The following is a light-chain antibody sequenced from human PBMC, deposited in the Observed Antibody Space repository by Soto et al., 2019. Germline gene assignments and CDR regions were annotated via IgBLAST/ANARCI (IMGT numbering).Light chain of an antibody. V-gene: IGLV1-44*01. CDR3: AAWHDSLTPLYV. Sequence: QSVLTQPPSASGTPGQRVTISCSGSSSNIGRNSVNWYKQLPGAAPKLLIYNNHQRPSGVPDRFSGSKSGTSASLAISGLQSDDEADYYCAAWHDSLTPLYVFGTGTKLTVL. J-gene: IGLJ1*01. CDR1: SSNIGRNS. CDR2: NNH.